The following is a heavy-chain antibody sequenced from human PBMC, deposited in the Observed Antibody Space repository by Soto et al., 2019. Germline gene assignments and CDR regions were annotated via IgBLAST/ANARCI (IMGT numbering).Heavy chain of an antibody. D-gene: IGHD6-25*01. CDR1: GFTFSRYG. Sequence: EVQLVESGGGLVKPGGSLRLSCAASGFTFSRYGMNWVRQAPGKGLELVSSISGLSSYIYYADSVKGRFTVSRDNAKNSLYVPMNSLRAEDTAVYYCAIDPQQRLADSYYYGMDVWGQGTTVIVSS. V-gene: IGHV3-21*02. CDR3: AIDPQQRLADSYYYGMDV. CDR2: ISGLSSYI. J-gene: IGHJ6*02.